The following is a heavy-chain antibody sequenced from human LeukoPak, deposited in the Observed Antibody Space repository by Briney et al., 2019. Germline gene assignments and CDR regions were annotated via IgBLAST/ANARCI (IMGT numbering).Heavy chain of an antibody. CDR3: AREEELAPFDY. V-gene: IGHV3-30*04. CDR2: ISYDGSNK. Sequence: PGGSLRLSCAASGFTFSSYAMHWVRQAPGKGLEWVAVISYDGSNKYYAGSVKGRFTISRDNSKNTLYLQMNSLRAEDTAVYYCAREEELAPFDYWGQGTLVTVSS. D-gene: IGHD6-13*01. CDR1: GFTFSSYA. J-gene: IGHJ4*02.